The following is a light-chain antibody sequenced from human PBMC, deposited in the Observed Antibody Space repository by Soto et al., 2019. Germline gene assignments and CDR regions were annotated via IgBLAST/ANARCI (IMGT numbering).Light chain of an antibody. CDR1: SSDVGGYNY. V-gene: IGLV2-14*01. CDR3: SSYTTTGTYVL. Sequence: QSALTQPASVSGSPGQSITMSCTGTSSDVGGYNYVSWYQQQSGKAPKLMIYDVSNRPSGVSNRFSGSKSGNTASLTISGLQAEDEADYYCSSYTTTGTYVLFGGGTKPTVL. CDR2: DVS. J-gene: IGLJ2*01.